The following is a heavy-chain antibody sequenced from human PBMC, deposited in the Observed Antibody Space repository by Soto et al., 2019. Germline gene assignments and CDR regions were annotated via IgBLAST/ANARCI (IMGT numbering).Heavy chain of an antibody. CDR2: IGSDGKT. CDR1: GFTFSNYD. V-gene: IGHV3-13*01. J-gene: IGHJ4*02. Sequence: PGGSLRLSCAASGFTFSNYDMHWVRQATGKGLEWVSAIGSDGKTYYSGSVKGRFTISRENAKNSLFLQMNSLRVGDTAVYYCERRYCSGGNCPGIGFGYWGQGTLVTVS. D-gene: IGHD2-15*01. CDR3: ERRYCSGGNCPGIGFGY.